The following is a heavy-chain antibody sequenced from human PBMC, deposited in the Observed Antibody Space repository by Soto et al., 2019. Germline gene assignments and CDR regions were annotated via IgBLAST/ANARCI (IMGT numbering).Heavy chain of an antibody. D-gene: IGHD4-17*01. J-gene: IGHJ2*01. V-gene: IGHV4-61*01. CDR2: IYSSGST. CDR1: GGSVSSGSYY. CDR3: ARADYGDRTWYFDL. Sequence: QVQLQESGPGLVKPSETLSLTCTVSGGSVSSGSYYWSWLRQPPGKGLEWIGYIYSSGSTNYNPSLKSRVTISVDTSKNQFSLKLSSVTAADTAVYYCARADYGDRTWYFDLWGRGTLVTVSS.